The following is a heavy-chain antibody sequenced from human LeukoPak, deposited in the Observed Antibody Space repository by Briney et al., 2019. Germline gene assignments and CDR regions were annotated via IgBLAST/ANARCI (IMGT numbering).Heavy chain of an antibody. CDR1: GDSVSSNSAA. D-gene: IGHD3-22*01. V-gene: IGHV6-1*01. CDR3: ARGDYYDSTHYGMDV. CDR2: TFYRSRWYS. J-gene: IGHJ6*02. Sequence: SQTLSLTCVISGDSVSSNSAAWNWIGQSPSRGLEWLGRTFYRSRWYSDYAPSAKRRITINPDTSRNQFSLQLNSVTPEDTAVYYCARGDYYDSTHYGMDVWGQGTTVTVSS.